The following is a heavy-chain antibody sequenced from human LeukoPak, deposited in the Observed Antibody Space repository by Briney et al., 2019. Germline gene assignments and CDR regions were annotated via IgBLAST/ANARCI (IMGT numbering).Heavy chain of an antibody. Sequence: PGGSLRLSCAASGFTFSSYAMHWVRQAPGKGLEWVAVISYDGSNKYYADSVKGRFTISRDNSKNTLYLQMNSLRAEDTAVYYCAKDGDYYDSSGYYWVDVWGKGTTVTISS. CDR2: ISYDGSNK. CDR3: AKDGDYYDSSGYYWVDV. J-gene: IGHJ6*04. V-gene: IGHV3-30*04. CDR1: GFTFSSYA. D-gene: IGHD3-22*01.